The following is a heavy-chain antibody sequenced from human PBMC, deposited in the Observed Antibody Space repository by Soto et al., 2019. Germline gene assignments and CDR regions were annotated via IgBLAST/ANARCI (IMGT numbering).Heavy chain of an antibody. CDR2: ISGYNGDT. D-gene: IGHD2-8*01. CDR3: AKNGQPPYYYYGMDV. Sequence: QGQLVQSGGEVKKPGASVKVSCKASGYTFTRYGISWVRQAPGQGLEWMGWISGYNGDTKYAQKFKGRVNMTVDTSTTTAYMEQRSLTTDDRDVYYCAKNGQPPYYYYGMDVWGPGTTVTVSS. V-gene: IGHV1-18*01. J-gene: IGHJ6*02. CDR1: GYTFTRYG.